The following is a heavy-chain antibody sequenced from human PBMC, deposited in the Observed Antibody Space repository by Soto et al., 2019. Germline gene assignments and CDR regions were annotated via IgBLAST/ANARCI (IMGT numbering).Heavy chain of an antibody. D-gene: IGHD6-13*01. Sequence: SETLSLTCAVSGGSISSGYWWSWVRQPPGKGLEWIGEVYHGGSTNYNPSLKSRVTISVDTSKNQFSLKLSSVTAADTAVYYCARARDSSSWYGLDYWGQGTLVTVSS. CDR2: VYHGGST. CDR1: GGSISSGYW. CDR3: ARARDSSSWYGLDY. V-gene: IGHV4-4*02. J-gene: IGHJ4*02.